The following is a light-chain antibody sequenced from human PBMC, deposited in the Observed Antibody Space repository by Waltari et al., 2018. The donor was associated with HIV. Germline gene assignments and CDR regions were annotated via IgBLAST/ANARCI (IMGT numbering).Light chain of an antibody. CDR3: QLWDVSRDHVL. J-gene: IGLJ2*01. CDR2: ADS. Sequence: THPPSMSVAPGQTAEIACGRTIIKSNSVTWYLQKPGQAPILVVYADSDRPSGIPERFSGSNSGSTANLTISRVEAGDEADFYCQLWDVSRDHVLFGGGTRLTVL. V-gene: IGLV3-21*02. CDR1: IIKSNS.